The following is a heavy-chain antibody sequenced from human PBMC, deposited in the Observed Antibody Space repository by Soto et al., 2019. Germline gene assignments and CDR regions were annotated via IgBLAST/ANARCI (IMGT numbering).Heavy chain of an antibody. Sequence: QLQLQESGPGLVKPSETLSLTCTVSGGSISSSTYYWGWIRQPPGKGLEWIGNIYYGGSTSYNPSLKSRVTISVDTSKNQFSLKLTSVTATDTAVYYCARHRTNDAGDYWGQGTLVTVSS. CDR2: IYYGGST. CDR1: GGSISSSTYY. J-gene: IGHJ4*02. V-gene: IGHV4-39*01. CDR3: ARHRTNDAGDY.